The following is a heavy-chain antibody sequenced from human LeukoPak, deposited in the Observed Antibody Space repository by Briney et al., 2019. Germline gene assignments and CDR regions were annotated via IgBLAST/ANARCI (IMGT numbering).Heavy chain of an antibody. D-gene: IGHD6-13*01. CDR2: IIPIFGTA. J-gene: IGHJ4*02. CDR3: ARVGVVAAGTYYFDY. CDR1: GGTFSSYA. Sequence: ASVKVSCKASGGTFSSYAISWVRQAPGQGLEWMGGIIPIFGTANYAQKFQGRVTITADGSTSTAYMELSSLRSEDTAVYYCARVGVVAAGTYYFDYWGQGTLVTVSS. V-gene: IGHV1-69*13.